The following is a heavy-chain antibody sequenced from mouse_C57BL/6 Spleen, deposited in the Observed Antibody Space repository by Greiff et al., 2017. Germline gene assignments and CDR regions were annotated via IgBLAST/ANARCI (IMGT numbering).Heavy chain of an antibody. CDR3: ARSNYGSSPGWFAY. V-gene: IGHV1-39*01. J-gene: IGHJ3*01. D-gene: IGHD1-1*01. Sequence: VHVKQSGPELVKPGASVKISCKASGYSFTDYNMNWVKQSNGKSLEWIGVINPNYGTTSYNQKFKGKATLTVDQSSSTAYMQLNSLTSEDSAVYYCARSNYGSSPGWFAYWGQGTLVTVSA. CDR2: INPNYGTT. CDR1: GYSFTDYN.